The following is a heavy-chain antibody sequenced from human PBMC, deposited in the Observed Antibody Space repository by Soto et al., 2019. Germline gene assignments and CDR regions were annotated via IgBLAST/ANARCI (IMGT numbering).Heavy chain of an antibody. J-gene: IGHJ5*02. V-gene: IGHV1-69*01. CDR2: IIPIFGTA. CDR1: GGTFSSYA. CDR3: ARGVVVVPAAIQWFDP. D-gene: IGHD2-2*01. Sequence: QVQLVQSGAEVKKPGSSVKVACKASGGTFSSYAISWVRQAPGQGLEWMGGIIPIFGTANYAQKFQGRVTITADESTITAYMELSSLSSEDTAVYYCARGVVVVPAAIQWFDPWGQGTLVTVSS.